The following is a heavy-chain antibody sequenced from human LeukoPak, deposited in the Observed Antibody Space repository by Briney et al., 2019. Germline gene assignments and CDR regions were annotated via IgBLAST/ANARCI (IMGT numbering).Heavy chain of an antibody. Sequence: ASVKVSCKASGYTFTSYGISWVRQAPGQGLEWMGWISAYNGNTNYAQKLQGRVTMTTDTSTSTAYMELRSLRSDDTAVYYCARRIPRGTMVRGARDWFDPWGQGTLVTVSS. J-gene: IGHJ5*02. CDR3: ARRIPRGTMVRGARDWFDP. V-gene: IGHV1-18*01. CDR1: GYTFTSYG. CDR2: ISAYNGNT. D-gene: IGHD3-10*01.